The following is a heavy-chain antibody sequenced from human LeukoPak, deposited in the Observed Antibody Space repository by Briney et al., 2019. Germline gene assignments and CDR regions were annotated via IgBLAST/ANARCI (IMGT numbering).Heavy chain of an antibody. CDR1: GFTFSSCS. CDR2: ISSSSSYI. J-gene: IGHJ4*02. Sequence: GGSLRLSCAASGFTFSSCSMNWVRQAPGKGLEWVSSISSSSSYIYYADSVKGRFTISRDNAKNSLYLQMNSLRAEDTAVYYCGRTLYCSSTSCYFIDYWGQGTLVTVSS. CDR3: GRTLYCSSTSCYFIDY. V-gene: IGHV3-21*01. D-gene: IGHD2-2*01.